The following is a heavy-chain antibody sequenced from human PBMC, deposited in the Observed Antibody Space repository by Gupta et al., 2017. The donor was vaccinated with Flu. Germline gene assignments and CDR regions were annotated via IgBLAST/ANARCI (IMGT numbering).Heavy chain of an antibody. Sequence: QVQLQQWGAGLLKPSETLSLTCAVDGGSFSGYYWSWLSQPPGTGLEWIGEINHSGSTNYNPSLKSRVTISVDTSKNQFSLKLSSVTAADTAVYYCARGLNCSGGSCFDQPSLYYFDWGQGTLVTVSS. CDR2: INHSGST. V-gene: IGHV4-34*01. D-gene: IGHD2-15*01. J-gene: IGHJ4*02. CDR1: GGSFSGYY. CDR3: ARGLNCSGGSCFDQPSLYYFD.